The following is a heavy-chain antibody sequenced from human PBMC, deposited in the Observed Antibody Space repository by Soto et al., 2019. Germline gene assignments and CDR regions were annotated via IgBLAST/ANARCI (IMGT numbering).Heavy chain of an antibody. Sequence: EVQLVESGGGLVQPGGSLRLACAASGFTFSTYWMSWVRQAPGKGLEWVAHIKKDGVEKYYVDSVKGRFSISRDDAKNSLSLQMNSLRAEDTAVYYCVRFKMGRWDSSGTYYPKWNFDLWGRGTLVTVSS. CDR1: GFTFSTYW. V-gene: IGHV3-7*01. J-gene: IGHJ2*01. D-gene: IGHD3-10*01. CDR2: IKKDGVEK. CDR3: VRFKMGRWDSSGTYYPKWNFDL.